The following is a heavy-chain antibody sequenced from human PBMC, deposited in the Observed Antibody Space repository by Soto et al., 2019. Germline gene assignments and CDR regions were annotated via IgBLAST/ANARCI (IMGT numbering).Heavy chain of an antibody. J-gene: IGHJ6*02. CDR1: GGSISSYY. CDR2: IYTSGGT. CDR3: ARVYSSSWLDV. V-gene: IGHV4-4*07. D-gene: IGHD6-13*01. Sequence: SETLSLTCTVSGGSISSYYWSWIRQPAGKGLEWIGRIYTSGGTNYNPSLKSRATMSVDTSKNQFSLKLSSVTAADTAVYYCARVYSSSWLDVWGQGTTVTVSS.